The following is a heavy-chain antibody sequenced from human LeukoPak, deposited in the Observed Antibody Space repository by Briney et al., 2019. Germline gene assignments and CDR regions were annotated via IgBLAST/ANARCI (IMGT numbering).Heavy chain of an antibody. Sequence: SATLSLTCAVSGGPFSGYLWSWIRQSSRKGLEWIGEIHNSGPTNYHPSLNSRVTISEDTSKNQFYLNLSSVTAADTAVYYCARRYYYNLGSFPFDFWGQGTLVTVSS. CDR2: IHNSGPT. J-gene: IGHJ4*02. CDR1: GGPFSGYL. D-gene: IGHD3-10*01. V-gene: IGHV4-34*01. CDR3: ARRYYYNLGSFPFDF.